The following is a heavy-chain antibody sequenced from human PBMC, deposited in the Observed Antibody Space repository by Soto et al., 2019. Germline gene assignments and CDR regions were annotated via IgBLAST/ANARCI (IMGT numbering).Heavy chain of an antibody. CDR1: GGSISSYY. CDR3: ARAPCGSTSCYMWYYYYGMDV. V-gene: IGHV4-59*01. J-gene: IGHJ6*02. CDR2: IYYSGST. Sequence: ASETLSLTCTVSGGSISSYYWSWIRQPPGKGLEWIGYIYYSGSTNYNPSLKSRVTISVDTSKNQFSLKLSSVTAADTAVYYCARAPCGSTSCYMWYYYYGMDVWGQGTTVTVSS. D-gene: IGHD2-2*02.